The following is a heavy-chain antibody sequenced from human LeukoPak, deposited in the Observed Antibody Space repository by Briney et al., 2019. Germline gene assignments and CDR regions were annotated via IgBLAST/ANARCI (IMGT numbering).Heavy chain of an antibody. D-gene: IGHD1-26*01. CDR2: INWNGGST. J-gene: IGHJ4*02. CDR3: ARVLSIVGATGVDY. CDR1: GFTFDDYG. Sequence: GGSLRLSCAASGFTFDDYGMSWVRPAPGKGLEWVSGINWNGGSTGYADSVKGRFTISRDNAKNSLYLQMNSLRAEDTALYHCARVLSIVGATGVDYWGQGTLVTVSS. V-gene: IGHV3-20*01.